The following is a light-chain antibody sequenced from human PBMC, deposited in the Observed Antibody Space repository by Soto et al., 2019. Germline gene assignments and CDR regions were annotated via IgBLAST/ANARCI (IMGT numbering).Light chain of an antibody. Sequence: DIQMTQSPSTLSASVGDRVTITCRASQSISSWLAWYQQKPGKAPKLLIYKASSLESGVPSRFSGSGSGTEFTLTISSLQPDDFATYYCQQYNVYWSFGPGTKVDIK. CDR2: KAS. V-gene: IGKV1-5*03. CDR3: QQYNVYWS. J-gene: IGKJ1*01. CDR1: QSISSW.